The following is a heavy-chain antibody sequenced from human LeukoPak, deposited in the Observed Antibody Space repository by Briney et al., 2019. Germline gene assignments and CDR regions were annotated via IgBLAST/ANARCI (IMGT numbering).Heavy chain of an antibody. D-gene: IGHD3-22*01. CDR1: GFTFSSYS. Sequence: GGSLRLSCAASGFTFSSYSMNWVRQAPGKGLEWVANIKQDGSEKYYVDSVKGRFTISRDNAKNSLYLQMNSLRAEDTAVYYCARASYDSSGYPGAGFDYWGQGTLVTVSS. V-gene: IGHV3-7*01. CDR3: ARASYDSSGYPGAGFDY. CDR2: IKQDGSEK. J-gene: IGHJ4*02.